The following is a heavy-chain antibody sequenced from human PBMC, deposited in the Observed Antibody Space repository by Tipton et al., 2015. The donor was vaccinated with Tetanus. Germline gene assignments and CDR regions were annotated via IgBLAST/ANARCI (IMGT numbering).Heavy chain of an antibody. D-gene: IGHD3-16*02. J-gene: IGHJ4*02. V-gene: IGHV4-34*01. Sequence: TLSLTCAVYGGSFSGYYWSWIRQPPGKGLEWIGEINHSGSTNYNPSLKSRVTISVDTSKNQFSLKLSSVTAADTAVYYCARGNMITFGGVIVTVGDDYWGQGTLVTVSS. CDR1: GGSFSGYY. CDR2: INHSGST. CDR3: ARGNMITFGGVIVTVGDDY.